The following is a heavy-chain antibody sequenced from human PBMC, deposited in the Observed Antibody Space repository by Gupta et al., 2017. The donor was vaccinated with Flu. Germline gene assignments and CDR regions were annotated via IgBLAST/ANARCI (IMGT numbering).Heavy chain of an antibody. CDR3: ARDQALYISSGYYYGMDV. V-gene: IGHV3-21*01. CDR2: FSSSSSYI. Sequence: EVQLVEYGGGLVKPGGSLRLSCAAYGFTFSSYSMNWVRQAPGKGLEGVSSFSSSSSYIYYADSVKGRFTISRDNAKNSLYLQMNSLRAEDTAVYYCARDQALYISSGYYYGMDVWGQGTTVTVSS. J-gene: IGHJ6*02. CDR1: GFTFSSYS. D-gene: IGHD6-6*01.